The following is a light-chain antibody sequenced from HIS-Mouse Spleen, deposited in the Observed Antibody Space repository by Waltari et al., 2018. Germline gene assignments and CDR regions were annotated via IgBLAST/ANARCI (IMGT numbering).Light chain of an antibody. V-gene: IGLV3-21*03. CDR3: QVWDSSSDHHVV. CDR1: NIGSKS. Sequence: SYVLTQPPSASVAPGKTARITSGGNNIGSKSVNWYQQKPGQDPVLVVYDDSDRPSGIPERFSGSNSGNTATLTISRVEAGDEADYYCQVWDSSSDHHVVFGGGTKLTVL. J-gene: IGLJ2*01. CDR2: DDS.